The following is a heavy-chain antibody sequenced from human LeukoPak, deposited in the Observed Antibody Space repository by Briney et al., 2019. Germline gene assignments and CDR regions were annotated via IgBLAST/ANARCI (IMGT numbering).Heavy chain of an antibody. CDR2: IDPSDGDT. CDR3: ARVTASYDSSELD. V-gene: IGHV1-46*01. J-gene: IGHJ4*02. CDR1: GYNFTTFY. Sequence: GASVKVSCKASGYNFTTFYMHWVRQAPGQGLQWMGMIDPSDGDTTYAQNFQGRITMTRDMSTTTVYMEVSSLTYEDTAVYYCARVTASYDSSELDWGQGTLVTVSS. D-gene: IGHD3-22*01.